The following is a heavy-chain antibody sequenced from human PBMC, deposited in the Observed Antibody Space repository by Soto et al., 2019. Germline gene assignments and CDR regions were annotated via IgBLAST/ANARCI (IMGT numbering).Heavy chain of an antibody. CDR1: GYALTELS. J-gene: IGHJ3*02. V-gene: IGHV1-24*01. CDR3: ATDRRYSSGWYRRGDAFDI. Sequence: GASVKVSCKVSGYALTELSMHWVRQAPGKGLEWMGGFDPEDGETIYAQKFQGRVTMTEDTSTDTAYMELSSLRSEDTAVYYCATDRRYSSGWYRRGDAFDIWGQGTMVTVSS. D-gene: IGHD6-19*01. CDR2: FDPEDGET.